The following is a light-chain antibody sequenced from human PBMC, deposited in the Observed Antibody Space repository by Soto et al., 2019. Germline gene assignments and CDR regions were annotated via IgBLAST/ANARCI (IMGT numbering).Light chain of an antibody. Sequence: DIQLTQSPSFLSASVGDRVTITCRASQGISSYFAWYQQKPGKAPKLLIFAASTLQRGVPSRFSGSESGTEFTLTISSLQPEDFATYFCQQLNSYPLTFGGGTKVEIK. CDR3: QQLNSYPLT. CDR1: QGISSY. J-gene: IGKJ4*01. V-gene: IGKV1-9*01. CDR2: AAS.